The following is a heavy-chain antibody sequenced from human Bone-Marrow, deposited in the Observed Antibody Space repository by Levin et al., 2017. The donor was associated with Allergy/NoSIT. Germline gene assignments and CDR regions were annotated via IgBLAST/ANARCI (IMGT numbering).Heavy chain of an antibody. D-gene: IGHD3-22*01. CDR1: GFIVSSRY. Sequence: AGGSLRLSCAASGFIVSSRYMTWVRQAPGKGLEWVSVFYSDGRTKYADSVKGRFTISRDNSKNTLFLQMNSLRAEDTAVYYCAREGSFDSSGYNDAFDMWGQGTMVTVSS. V-gene: IGHV3-53*01. CDR2: FYSDGRT. CDR3: AREGSFDSSGYNDAFDM. J-gene: IGHJ3*02.